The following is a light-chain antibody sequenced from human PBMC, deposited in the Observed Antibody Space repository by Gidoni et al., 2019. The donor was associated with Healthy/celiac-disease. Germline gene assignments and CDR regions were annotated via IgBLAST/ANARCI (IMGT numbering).Light chain of an antibody. Sequence: EIVLTQSPATLSLSPGERATLSCRASQSVSSYLAWYQQKPGQAPRLLIYDASNRATGIPDRFSGSASGTDFTLTISSLEPEDFAVYYCQQRSNWPTFGQGTKVEIK. V-gene: IGKV3-11*01. CDR2: DAS. J-gene: IGKJ1*01. CDR3: QQRSNWPT. CDR1: QSVSSY.